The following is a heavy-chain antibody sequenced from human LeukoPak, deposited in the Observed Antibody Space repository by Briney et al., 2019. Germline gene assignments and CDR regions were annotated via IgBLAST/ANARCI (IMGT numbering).Heavy chain of an antibody. J-gene: IGHJ5*02. CDR1: GGSISTSNYY. D-gene: IGHD6-13*01. CDR3: ARETVEQQLVPNWFDP. Sequence: SETLSLTCTVSGGSISTSNYYWGWIRQPPGKGLEWIGNIFYSGSTYYSPSLRSRVTISLDTSRNQFSLKLSSVTAADTAVYYCARETVEQQLVPNWFDPWGQGTLVTVSS. CDR2: IFYSGST. V-gene: IGHV4-39*07.